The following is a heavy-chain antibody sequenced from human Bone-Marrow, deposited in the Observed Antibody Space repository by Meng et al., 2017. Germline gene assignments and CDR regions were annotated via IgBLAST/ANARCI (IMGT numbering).Heavy chain of an antibody. J-gene: IGHJ4*02. CDR3: ARTYYDFWSGYYYFDY. Sequence: QVQRQESGPGLVKPSQTLSLTCTVSGGSISSGGYYWSWIRQHPGKGLEWIGYIYYSGSTYYNPSPKSLVTISVDTSKNQFSLKLSSVTAADTAVYYCARTYYDFWSGYYYFDYWGQGTPVTVSS. V-gene: IGHV4-31*01. CDR1: GGSISSGGYY. CDR2: IYYSGST. D-gene: IGHD3-3*01.